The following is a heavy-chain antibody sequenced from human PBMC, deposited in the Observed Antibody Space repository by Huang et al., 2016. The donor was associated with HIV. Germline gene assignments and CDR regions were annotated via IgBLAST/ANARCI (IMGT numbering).Heavy chain of an antibody. D-gene: IGHD6-6*01. CDR3: ARRFSSSSCYFDY. J-gene: IGHJ4*02. CDR1: GYSFSSYW. CDR2: TFPDDFDT. Sequence: VQLVQSGAEVKKPGESLKISCKGSGYSFSSYWIAWVRQMPVKGLEWMGTTFPDDFDTTYRPSCRGQVTISADQSSGTAYLQWSSLKAPDTAMYYCARRFSSSSCYFDYWGQGSLVTVSS. V-gene: IGHV5-51*01.